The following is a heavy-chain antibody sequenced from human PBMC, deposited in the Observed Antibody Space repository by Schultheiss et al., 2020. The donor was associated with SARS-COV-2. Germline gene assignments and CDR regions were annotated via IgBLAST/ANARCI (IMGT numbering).Heavy chain of an antibody. J-gene: IGHJ6*02. D-gene: IGHD1-1*01. CDR3: ARRWATDYYYGMDV. CDR2: IYYSGST. CDR1: GGSISSGGYY. Sequence: SETLSLTCTVSGGSISSGGYYWSWIRQHPGKGLEWIGYIYYSGSTNYNPSLKSRVTISVDTSKNQFSLKLSSVTAADTAVYYCARRWATDYYYGMDVWGQGTTVTVSS. V-gene: IGHV4-61*08.